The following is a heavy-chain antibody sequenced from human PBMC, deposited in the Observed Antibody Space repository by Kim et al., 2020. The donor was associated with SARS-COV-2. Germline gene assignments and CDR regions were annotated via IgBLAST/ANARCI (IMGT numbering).Heavy chain of an antibody. CDR3: AKGGGLAARHFDL. J-gene: IGHJ4*02. V-gene: IGHV3-23*01. Sequence: GGSLRLSCAASGFTFNNYAMGWVCQAPGKGLDWVSSINLSGGDTFYADSVKGRFTISRDNSKNMLFLQMSSLRAEDTAIYYCAKGGGLAARHFDLWGQGT. D-gene: IGHD6-6*01. CDR2: INLSGGDT. CDR1: GFTFNNYA.